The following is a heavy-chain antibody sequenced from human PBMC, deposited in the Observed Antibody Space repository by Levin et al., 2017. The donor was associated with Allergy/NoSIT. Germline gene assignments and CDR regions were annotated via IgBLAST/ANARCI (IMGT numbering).Heavy chain of an antibody. Sequence: TGESLKISCKTSGYTFSDYDINWERQASGQGLEWKGWMNPNRGSTRSAQKFQGRVTMTRNTSISTAYMELSSLRSDDTAVYYCARGRTFGSDYWGQGTLVTVSS. CDR3: ARGRTFGSDY. J-gene: IGHJ4*02. V-gene: IGHV1-8*01. CDR2: MNPNRGST. D-gene: IGHD3-10*01. CDR1: GYTFSDYD.